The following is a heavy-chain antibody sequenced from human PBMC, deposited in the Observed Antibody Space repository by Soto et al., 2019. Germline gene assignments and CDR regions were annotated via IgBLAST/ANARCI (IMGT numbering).Heavy chain of an antibody. V-gene: IGHV4-30-2*01. CDR2: IYHSGST. CDR1: GGSISSGGYS. J-gene: IGHJ4*02. Sequence: SETLSLTCAVSGGSISSGGYSWSWIRPPPGKGLEWIGYIYHSGSTYYNPSLKSRVTISVDGSKNQFSLKLSSVTAADTAVYYCARESGSYDFWSGYLDYWGQGTLVTVSS. D-gene: IGHD3-3*01. CDR3: ARESGSYDFWSGYLDY.